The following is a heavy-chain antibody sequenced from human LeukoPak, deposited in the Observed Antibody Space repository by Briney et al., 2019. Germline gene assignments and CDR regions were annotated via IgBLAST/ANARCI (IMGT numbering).Heavy chain of an antibody. D-gene: IGHD3-10*01. Sequence: GGSLRLSCAASGFTFSSYSMNWVRQAPGKGLEWVSSISSSSSYTYYADSVKGRFTISRDNAKNSLYLQMNSLRAEDTAVYYCASPDGSGSYWTDAFDIWRQGTMVTVSS. J-gene: IGHJ3*02. V-gene: IGHV3-21*01. CDR1: GFTFSSYS. CDR3: ASPDGSGSYWTDAFDI. CDR2: ISSSSSYT.